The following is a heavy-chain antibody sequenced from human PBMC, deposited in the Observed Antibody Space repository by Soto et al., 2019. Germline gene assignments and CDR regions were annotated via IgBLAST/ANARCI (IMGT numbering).Heavy chain of an antibody. Sequence: ASETLSLTCAVYGGSFSGYYWSWIRHPPGNGLEWIGEINHSGSTNYNPSLKSRVTISVDTSKNQFSLKLSSVTAADTAVYYCARSPAYSSIWYWYDPWGQGTLVTSPQ. V-gene: IGHV4-34*01. CDR2: INHSGST. CDR3: ARSPAYSSIWYWYDP. CDR1: GGSFSGYY. D-gene: IGHD6-13*01. J-gene: IGHJ5*02.